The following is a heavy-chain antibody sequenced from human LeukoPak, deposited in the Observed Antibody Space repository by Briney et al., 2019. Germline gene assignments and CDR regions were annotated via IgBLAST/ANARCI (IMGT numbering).Heavy chain of an antibody. J-gene: IGHJ4*02. V-gene: IGHV1-18*01. Sequence: GASVKVSCKASGYTFTSYGISWVQQAPGQGLEWMGWISAYNGNTNYAQKLQGRVTMTTDTSTSTAYLELRSLRSDDTAVYYCARLEYCSSTSCSRAGHYWGQGTLVTVSS. CDR3: ARLEYCSSTSCSRAGHY. CDR2: ISAYNGNT. CDR1: GYTFTSYG. D-gene: IGHD2-2*01.